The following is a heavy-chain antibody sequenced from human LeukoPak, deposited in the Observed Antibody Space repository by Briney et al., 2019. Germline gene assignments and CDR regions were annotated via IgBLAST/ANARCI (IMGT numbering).Heavy chain of an antibody. D-gene: IGHD5-24*01. V-gene: IGHV3-74*01. CDR2: IDTDGKTT. Sequence: GGSLRLSCAASGFTFNTYVMHWVRQAPGKGLVWVARIDTDGKTTTYADSVRGRFTISRDNAKNMLYVQMNSLRAEDTAVYYCVRDKDGYNFWGQGTLVSVSS. CDR1: GFTFNTYV. CDR3: VRDKDGYNF. J-gene: IGHJ4*02.